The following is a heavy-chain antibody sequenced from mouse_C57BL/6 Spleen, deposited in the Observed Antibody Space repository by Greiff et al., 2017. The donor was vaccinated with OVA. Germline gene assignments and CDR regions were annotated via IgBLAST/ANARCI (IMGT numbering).Heavy chain of an antibody. Sequence: QVHVKQSGAELVRPGTSVKMSCKASGYTFTNYWIGWAKQRPGHGLEWIGDIYPGGGYTNYNEKFKGKATLTADKSSSTAYMQFSSLTSEDSAIYYCARGATVVASYYFDYWGQGTTLTVSS. CDR3: ARGATVVASYYFDY. J-gene: IGHJ2*01. CDR1: GYTFTNYW. V-gene: IGHV1-63*01. D-gene: IGHD1-1*01. CDR2: IYPGGGYT.